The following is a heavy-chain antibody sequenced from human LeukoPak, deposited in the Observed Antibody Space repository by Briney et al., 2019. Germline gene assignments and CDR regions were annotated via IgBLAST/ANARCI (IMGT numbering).Heavy chain of an antibody. V-gene: IGHV3-23*01. J-gene: IGHJ6*03. CDR3: AKYSSGSHYSYYYSMDI. Sequence: GGSLRLSCAASGFTLSSYAMSWVRQTPGKGLQWVTSSTPSGGSTYYADSVKGRFTISRDNSENTLYLQMNSLRAEDTAVYYCAKYSSGSHYSYYYSMDIWGKGTTVTVSS. D-gene: IGHD4-11*01. CDR1: GFTLSSYA. CDR2: STPSGGST.